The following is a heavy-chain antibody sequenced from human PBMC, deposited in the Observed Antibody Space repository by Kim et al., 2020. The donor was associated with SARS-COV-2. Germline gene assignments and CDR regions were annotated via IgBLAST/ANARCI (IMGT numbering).Heavy chain of an antibody. Sequence: SETLSLTCTVSGGSISSSTYYWGWIRQPPGKGLEWIGSIHNSGSTYYNPSLKSRVTIYVDTSESQFSLKLSSVTAADTAVYYCARPSRYAFDIWGQGTMVTVSS. CDR1: GGSISSSTYY. CDR3: ARPSRYAFDI. CDR2: IHNSGST. V-gene: IGHV4-39*01. J-gene: IGHJ3*02. D-gene: IGHD6-6*01.